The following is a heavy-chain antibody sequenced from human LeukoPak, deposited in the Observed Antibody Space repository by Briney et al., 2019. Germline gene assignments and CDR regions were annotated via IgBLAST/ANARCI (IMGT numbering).Heavy chain of an antibody. CDR3: ASSGSGSLFDY. V-gene: IGHV3-53*01. J-gene: IGHJ4*02. Sequence: GGSLRLSCAASGFTVSSNYMSWVRQAPGKGLEWVSVIYSGGSTYYADSVKGRFTISRDNSKNTLYLQMNSLRAEDTAVYYCASSGSGSLFDYWGQGTLVTVSS. D-gene: IGHD3-10*01. CDR1: GFTVSSNY. CDR2: IYSGGST.